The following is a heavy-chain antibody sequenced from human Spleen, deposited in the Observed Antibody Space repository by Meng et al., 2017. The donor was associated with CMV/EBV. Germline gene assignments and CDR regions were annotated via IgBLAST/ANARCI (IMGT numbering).Heavy chain of an antibody. CDR1: GGSISSSNW. D-gene: IGHD6-19*01. CDR3: ASFPPPGKQWLVTDY. CDR2: IYHSGST. V-gene: IGHV4-4*02. J-gene: IGHJ4*02. Sequence: QVQLQESGPGLVKPSGTLSLTCAGSGGSISSSNWWSWVRQPPGKGLEWIGEIYHSGSTNYNPSLKSRVTISVDKSKNQFSLKLSSVTAADTAVYYCASFPPPGKQWLVTDYWGQGTLVTVSS.